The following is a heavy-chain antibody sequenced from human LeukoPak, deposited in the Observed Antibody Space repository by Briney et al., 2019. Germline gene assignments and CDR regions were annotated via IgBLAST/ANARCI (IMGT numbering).Heavy chain of an antibody. Sequence: GGSLRLSCAASGFTFDDYGMHWVRHAPGKGLEWVSLISGDSGVTSYSDSVQGRFTISRDNNKNSLFLQMTSLRTEDTAVYYCARTKSYYYDSSLLHWGQGTLVAVSS. V-gene: IGHV3-43*02. J-gene: IGHJ1*01. CDR1: GFTFDDYG. CDR3: ARTKSYYYDSSLLH. CDR2: ISGDSGVT. D-gene: IGHD3-22*01.